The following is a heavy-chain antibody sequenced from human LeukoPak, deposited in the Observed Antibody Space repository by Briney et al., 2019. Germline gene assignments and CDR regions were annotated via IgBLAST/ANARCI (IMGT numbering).Heavy chain of an antibody. J-gene: IGHJ6*02. CDR1: GFTFSSCA. V-gene: IGHV3-23*01. CDR3: ARGLWSFGGMDV. D-gene: IGHD5-18*01. CDR2: ISGGGGST. Sequence: PGGSLRLSCAASGFTFSSCAMSWVRQAPGKGLEWVSAISGGGGSTYYADSVKGRFTISRDNSKNTLYLQMNSLRAEDTAVYYCARGLWSFGGMDVWGQGTTVTVSS.